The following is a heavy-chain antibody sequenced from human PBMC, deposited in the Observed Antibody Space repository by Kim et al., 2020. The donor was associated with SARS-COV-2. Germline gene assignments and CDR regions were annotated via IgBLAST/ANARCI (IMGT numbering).Heavy chain of an antibody. J-gene: IGHJ3*02. CDR3: ARDREDDLSTTFDI. Sequence: YNPSLKSRLTRSMDTSKNQFSLTLSSVTPADTAIYYCARDREDDLSTTFDIWGQGTLVTVAS. V-gene: IGHV4-59*01. D-gene: IGHD1-26*01.